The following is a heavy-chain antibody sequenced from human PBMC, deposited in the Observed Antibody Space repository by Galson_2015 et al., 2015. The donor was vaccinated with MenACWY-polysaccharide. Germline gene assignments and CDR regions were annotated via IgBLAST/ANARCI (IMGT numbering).Heavy chain of an antibody. Sequence: LRLSCAASGFTFSSYAMSWVRQAPGKGLEWVSDISGSGATTLYAGSVKGRFTISRDNSKNTLHLQMNSLRAEDTAVYYCAKTRRRVVVTATNWYFDLWGRGTLVTVSS. V-gene: IGHV3-23*01. CDR3: AKTRRRVVVTATNWYFDL. D-gene: IGHD2-21*02. J-gene: IGHJ2*01. CDR1: GFTFSSYA. CDR2: ISGSGATT.